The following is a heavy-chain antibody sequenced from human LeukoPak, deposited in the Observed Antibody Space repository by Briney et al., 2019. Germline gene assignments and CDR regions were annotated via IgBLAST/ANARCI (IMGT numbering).Heavy chain of an antibody. CDR1: GGSISSSSYY. Sequence: SETLSLTCTVSGGSISSSSYYWGWIRQPPGKGLEWIGSIYYSGSTYYNPSLKSRVTISVDTSKNQFSLKLSSVTAADTAVYYCARVYYYDSSGPNDYWGQGTLVTVSS. D-gene: IGHD3-22*01. CDR2: IYYSGST. J-gene: IGHJ4*02. CDR3: ARVYYYDSSGPNDY. V-gene: IGHV4-39*07.